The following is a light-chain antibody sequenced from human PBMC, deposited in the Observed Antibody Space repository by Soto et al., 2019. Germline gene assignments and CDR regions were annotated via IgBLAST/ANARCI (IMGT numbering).Light chain of an antibody. CDR2: GAS. V-gene: IGKV3-15*01. Sequence: EIVMTQSPATLSVSPGERATLSCRASQTVSSHLAWYQQEPPQAPRLLIYGASTRASGIPARFSGSGSGTEFALTSSCLQSEDFSVYYCQQYNNWPPYTFGQGTKLEIK. CDR3: QQYNNWPPYT. CDR1: QTVSSH. J-gene: IGKJ2*01.